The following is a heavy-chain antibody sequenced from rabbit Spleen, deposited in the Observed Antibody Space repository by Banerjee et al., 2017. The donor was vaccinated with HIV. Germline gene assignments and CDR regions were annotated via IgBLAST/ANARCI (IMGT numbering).Heavy chain of an antibody. D-gene: IGHD1-1*01. Sequence: QSLEESGGDLVKPGASLTLTCTASGFTLSSYYMCWVRQAPGKGLELIACIAAGSSDNTYYASWAKGRFTISKTSSTTVTLQMTSLTAADTATYFCARDLTDVIGWNFGWWGQGTLVTVS. V-gene: IGHV1S40*01. CDR1: GFTLSSYY. CDR2: IAAGSSDNT. J-gene: IGHJ4*01. CDR3: ARDLTDVIGWNFGW.